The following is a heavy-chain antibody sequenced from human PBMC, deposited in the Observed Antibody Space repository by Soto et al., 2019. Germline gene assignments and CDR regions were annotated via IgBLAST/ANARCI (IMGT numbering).Heavy chain of an antibody. J-gene: IGHJ3*02. V-gene: IGHV4-39*01. CDR3: ARVKRITMIVVVITTWADAFDI. CDR1: CGSISSSSYY. Sequence: ETLFLTCTVSCGSISSSSYYWGWIRQPPGKGLEWIGSIYYSGSTYYNPSLKSRVTISVDTSKNQFSLKLSSVTAADTAVYYCARVKRITMIVVVITTWADAFDIWGQGTMVTVSS. D-gene: IGHD3-22*01. CDR2: IYYSGST.